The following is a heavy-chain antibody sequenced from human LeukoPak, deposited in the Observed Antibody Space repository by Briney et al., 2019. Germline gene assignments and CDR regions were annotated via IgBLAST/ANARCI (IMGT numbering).Heavy chain of an antibody. Sequence: SETLSLTCTVSGGSISGYYWSWIRQPPGKGLEWIGYIYYSGSTNYNPSLKSRVTISVDTSKNQFSLKLSSVTAADTAVYYCARDLGDYGPNDAFDIWGLGTTVTVSS. D-gene: IGHD4-17*01. CDR1: GGSISGYY. CDR2: IYYSGST. CDR3: ARDLGDYGPNDAFDI. V-gene: IGHV4-59*01. J-gene: IGHJ3*02.